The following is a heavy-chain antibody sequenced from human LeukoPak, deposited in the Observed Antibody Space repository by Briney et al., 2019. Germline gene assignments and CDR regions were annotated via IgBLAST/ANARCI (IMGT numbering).Heavy chain of an antibody. CDR2: IYPGDSDT. D-gene: IGHD6-13*01. CDR3: ARGYSSRLEGIDY. J-gene: IGHJ4*02. Sequence: GESLKISCKGSGYSLTTYWIGWVRRMPGKGLEWMEIIYPGDSDTRYSPSFQGQVTISADKSISTAYLKWSSLKASDTAMYYCARGYSSRLEGIDYWGQGTLVTVSS. CDR1: GYSLTTYW. V-gene: IGHV5-51*01.